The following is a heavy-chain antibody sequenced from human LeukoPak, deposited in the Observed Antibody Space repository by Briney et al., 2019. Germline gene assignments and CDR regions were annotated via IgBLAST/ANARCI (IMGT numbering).Heavy chain of an antibody. V-gene: IGHV4-59*12. CDR1: GGSLRTFY. CDR3: AREKVVAASFDY. J-gene: IGHJ4*02. Sequence: PSETLSLTCTVSGGSLRTFYWSWIRQPPGKGLEWIGYIYYSGTTNYNPSLKSRVTISVDTSNNQFSLRLSSVTAADTAVYYCAREKVVAASFDYWGQGTLVTVSS. D-gene: IGHD2-15*01. CDR2: IYYSGTT.